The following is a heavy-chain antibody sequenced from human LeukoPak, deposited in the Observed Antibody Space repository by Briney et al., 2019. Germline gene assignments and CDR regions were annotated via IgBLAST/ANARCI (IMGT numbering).Heavy chain of an antibody. CDR3: ACEGPQIGWDH. D-gene: IGHD5-24*01. V-gene: IGHV7-4-1*02. CDR1: VYTFTSYA. CDR2: INTSTGYP. Sequence: ASVKVSFKATVYTFTSYAMNWVRQAPRQGLEWMGWINTSTGYPTYAHGFTARIVLFFDTSVSTPYLLISNLKSVDAAVYYCACEGPQIGWDHWGQGTLVTVSS. J-gene: IGHJ4*02.